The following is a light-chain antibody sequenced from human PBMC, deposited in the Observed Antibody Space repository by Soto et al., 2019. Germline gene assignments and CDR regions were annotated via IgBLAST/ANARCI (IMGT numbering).Light chain of an antibody. CDR1: QSVRSSY. CDR3: QQYDSSPLT. V-gene: IGKV3-20*01. J-gene: IGKJ4*01. CDR2: GAS. Sequence: EIVLTQSPGTLSLSPGERATLSCRASQSVRSSYLAWHQQKPGQAPRLLIYGASSRATGIPDRFSGSGSGTDFTHTISGLEPEDFAVYFCQQYDSSPLTFGGGTKVEIK.